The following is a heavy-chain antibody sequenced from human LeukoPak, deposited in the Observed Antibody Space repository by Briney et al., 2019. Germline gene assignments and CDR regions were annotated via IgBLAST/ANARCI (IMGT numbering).Heavy chain of an antibody. CDR1: GGPMTGYY. Sequence: SETLSLTCTISGGPMTGYYWSWIRQPAEKGLEYIGRVESSGSTNYNPSLKSRVTMSVDTSKNQFSLKLSSVTAADTAIYYCARGLGGASYYMDVWGKGTTVTISS. D-gene: IGHD3-9*01. CDR2: VESSGST. CDR3: ARGLGGASYYMDV. V-gene: IGHV4-4*07. J-gene: IGHJ6*03.